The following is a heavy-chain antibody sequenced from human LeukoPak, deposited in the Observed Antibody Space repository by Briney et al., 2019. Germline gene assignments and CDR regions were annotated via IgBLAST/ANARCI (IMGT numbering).Heavy chain of an antibody. CDR3: ARDWGESGSYHEAFDI. Sequence: SETLSLTCTVSGXSISSYYWSWIRQPPGKGLESIANFYYSGSTNYNPSLKSRFTISVDTSKNQFSLRLSSVTAADTAVYYCARDWGESGSYHEAFDIWGQGTMVTVSS. CDR2: FYYSGST. V-gene: IGHV4-59*01. CDR1: GXSISSYY. J-gene: IGHJ3*02. D-gene: IGHD1-26*01.